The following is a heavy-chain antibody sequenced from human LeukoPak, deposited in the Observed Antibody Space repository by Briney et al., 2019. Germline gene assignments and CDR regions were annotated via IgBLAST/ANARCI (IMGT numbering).Heavy chain of an antibody. J-gene: IGHJ4*02. CDR3: ASAGGSYQPFDY. V-gene: IGHV1-69*02. CDR1: GGTFSSYT. D-gene: IGHD1-26*01. Sequence: SVKVSCKASGGTFSSYTIIWVRRAPGQGLEWMGRIIPILGIANYAQKFQGRVTITADKSTSTAYMELSSLRSEDTAVYYCASAGGSYQPFDYWGQGTLVTVSS. CDR2: IIPILGIA.